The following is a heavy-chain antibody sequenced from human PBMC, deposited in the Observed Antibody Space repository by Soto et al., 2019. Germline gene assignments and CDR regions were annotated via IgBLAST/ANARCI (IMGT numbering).Heavy chain of an antibody. J-gene: IGHJ6*02. Sequence: QVQLVQSGAEVKKPGASVKVSCTTSGYIFTDYHIHWVRQAPGQGLEWMGFINPKSGDTDFAQKFTGRVTMTRDTSFNLVHMEASGLMSDDAAVYYCARDARGTRGFDEMDIWGQGTTVAVSS. CDR2: INPKSGDT. CDR1: GYIFTDYH. D-gene: IGHD3-9*01. V-gene: IGHV1-2*02. CDR3: ARDARGTRGFDEMDI.